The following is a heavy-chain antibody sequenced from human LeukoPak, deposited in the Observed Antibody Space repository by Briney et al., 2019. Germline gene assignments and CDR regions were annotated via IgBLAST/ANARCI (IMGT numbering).Heavy chain of an antibody. V-gene: IGHV3-23*01. Sequence: GGSLRLSCAASGFIFSNYAMSWVHQAPGKGLEWVSGISGSGGSTVYADSMQGHFTISRDNSKNIMYLQMNSLRAEDTAVYYCAKDRGSGSGSYSWSYFDYWGQGALVAVSS. CDR1: GFIFSNYA. CDR3: AKDRGSGSGSYSWSYFDY. J-gene: IGHJ4*02. D-gene: IGHD3-10*01. CDR2: ISGSGGST.